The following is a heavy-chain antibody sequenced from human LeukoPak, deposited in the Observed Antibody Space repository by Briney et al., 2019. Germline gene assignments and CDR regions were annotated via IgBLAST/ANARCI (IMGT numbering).Heavy chain of an antibody. CDR3: ARNPSSYSSFDY. V-gene: IGHV4-39*01. Sequence: SETLSLTCTVSGGSISSSSGYWGWIRQPPGNGLEWIGSIYYSGSTYYNPSLKSRVTISVDTSTNQFFLKLSSVTAADTAVYFCARNPSSYSSFDYWGQGTLVTVSS. CDR1: GGSISSSSGY. CDR2: IYYSGST. J-gene: IGHJ4*02. D-gene: IGHD2-21*01.